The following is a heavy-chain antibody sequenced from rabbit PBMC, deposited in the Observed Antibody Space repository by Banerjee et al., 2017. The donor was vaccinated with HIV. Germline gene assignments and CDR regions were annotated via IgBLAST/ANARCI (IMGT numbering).Heavy chain of an antibody. D-gene: IGHD2-1*01. J-gene: IGHJ4*01. V-gene: IGHV1S45*01. Sequence: QEQLVESGGGLVQPGGSLKLSCKASGFDFSSSYYMCWVRQAPGKGLECIACIYGDRSGSTYYANWAKGRFTISRTSSTTVTLEMTSLTAADTATYFCARGSAAMTMVITGFYLNLWGPGTLVTVS. CDR3: ARGSAAMTMVITGFYLNL. CDR1: GFDFSSSYY. CDR2: IYGDRSGST.